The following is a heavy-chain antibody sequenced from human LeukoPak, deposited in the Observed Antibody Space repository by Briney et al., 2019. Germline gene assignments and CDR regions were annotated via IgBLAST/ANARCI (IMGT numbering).Heavy chain of an antibody. J-gene: IGHJ2*01. CDR1: GFTFSSYG. CDR2: ITGGGGTT. Sequence: PGGSLRLSCAASGFTFSSYGLSWVRQAPAKGLEWVSSITGGGGTTHVDSVRGRFTISRDNSKSTLYLQMNSLRVEDTAVYYCAKNLLGSGAHSWYFDLWGRGTLVTVSS. V-gene: IGHV3-23*01. CDR3: AKNLLGSGAHSWYFDL. D-gene: IGHD3-10*01.